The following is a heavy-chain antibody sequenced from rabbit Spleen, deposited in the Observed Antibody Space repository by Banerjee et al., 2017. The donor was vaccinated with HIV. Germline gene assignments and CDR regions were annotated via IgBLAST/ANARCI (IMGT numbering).Heavy chain of an antibody. J-gene: IGHJ6*01. D-gene: IGHD8-1*01. CDR2: IDSSSGNT. Sequence: QSLEESGGDLVKPGASLTLTCKASGFDFTNTYYMCWVRQAPGKGLEWIGCIDSSSGNTAYATWAKGRFTISKTSSTTVTLQMTSLTAADTATYFCARDSGSSFSSYGMDLWGPGTLVTVS. CDR3: ARDSGSSFSSYGMDL. V-gene: IGHV1S40*01. CDR1: GFDFTNTYY.